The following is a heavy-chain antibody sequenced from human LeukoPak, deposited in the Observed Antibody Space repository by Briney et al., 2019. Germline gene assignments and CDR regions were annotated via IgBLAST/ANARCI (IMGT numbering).Heavy chain of an antibody. D-gene: IGHD2-15*01. CDR3: ARKVGGIVVVVADDYFDY. CDR2: MNHSGST. CDR1: GGSFSGYY. J-gene: IGHJ4*02. Sequence: SETLSLTCAVYGGSFSGYYWSWIRQPPGKGREWIGEMNHSGSTNYNPSLKSRVTISVDTSKNQFSLKLSSVTAADTAVYYCARKVGGIVVVVADDYFDYWGQGTLVTVSS. V-gene: IGHV4-34*01.